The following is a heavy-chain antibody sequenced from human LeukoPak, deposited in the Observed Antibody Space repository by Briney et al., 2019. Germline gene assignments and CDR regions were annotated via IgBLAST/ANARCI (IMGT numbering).Heavy chain of an antibody. CDR3: AKEGVVFGYYNWFDP. CDR2: ISYDGSNK. J-gene: IGHJ5*02. V-gene: IGHV3-30*18. CDR1: GFTFSSYG. D-gene: IGHD2-15*01. Sequence: PGRSLRLSCAASGFTFSSYGMHWVRQAPGKGLEWVAVISYDGSNKYYADSVKGRFTISRDNSKNTLYLQMNSLRAEDTAVYYCAKEGVVFGYYNWFDPWGQGTLVTVSS.